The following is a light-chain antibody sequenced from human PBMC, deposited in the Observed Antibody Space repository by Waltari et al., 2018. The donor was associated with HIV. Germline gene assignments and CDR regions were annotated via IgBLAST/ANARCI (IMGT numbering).Light chain of an antibody. CDR1: SSNIGNSY. CDR3: GTWDTSLSAAV. V-gene: IGLV1-51*02. Sequence: QSVLTQPPSLSAAPGQKVTISCSGHSSNIGNSYLSWYLQFPGTAPKLLIYENNMRPSGIPDRFSGSKSRSSATLGITGLQTGDEGDYYCGTWDTSLSAAVFGGGTRLTVL. CDR2: ENN. J-gene: IGLJ2*01.